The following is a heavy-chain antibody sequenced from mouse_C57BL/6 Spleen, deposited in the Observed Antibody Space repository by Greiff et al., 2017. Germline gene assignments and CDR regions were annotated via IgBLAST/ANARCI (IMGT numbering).Heavy chain of an antibody. CDR3: ARDNYYGSSLFDY. CDR2: INPNNGGT. J-gene: IGHJ2*01. D-gene: IGHD1-1*01. Sequence: EVQLQQSGPELVKPGASVKISCKASGYTFTDYYMNWVKQSHGKSLEWIGDINPNNGGTSYNQKFKGKATLTVDKSSSTAYMELRSLTSEDSAVYYCARDNYYGSSLFDYWGQGTTLTVSS. CDR1: GYTFTDYY. V-gene: IGHV1-26*01.